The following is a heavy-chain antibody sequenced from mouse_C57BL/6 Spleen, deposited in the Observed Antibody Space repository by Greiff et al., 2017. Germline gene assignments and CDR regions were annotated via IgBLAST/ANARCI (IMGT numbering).Heavy chain of an antibody. Sequence: VQLQQSGAELARPGASVKLSCKASGYTFTSSGISWVKQRTGQGLEWIGEIYPRSGNTYYNEKFKGKATLTADKSSSTADMALSSLTLEDAAVYFGARGHFYYGYGWPDADLDYWGQGTTLTVSS. V-gene: IGHV1-81*01. J-gene: IGHJ2*01. CDR2: IYPRSGNT. CDR3: ARGHFYYGYGWPDADLDY. CDR1: GYTFTSSG. D-gene: IGHD2-2*01.